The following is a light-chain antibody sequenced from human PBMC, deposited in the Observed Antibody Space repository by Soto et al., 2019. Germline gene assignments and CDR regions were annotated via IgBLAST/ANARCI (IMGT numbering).Light chain of an antibody. CDR2: DAS. CDR3: QQYTGYSRA. Sequence: IATPRSHFTLSASYENRVTITCRASQSMSSWLAWYQQKPGEAPFLLISDASNLERGVPSRVSGSGSGTEFTLTISSMQPDDFAAYYCQQYTGYSRAVGQGTKVDIK. J-gene: IGKJ1*01. V-gene: IGKV1-5*01. CDR1: QSMSSW.